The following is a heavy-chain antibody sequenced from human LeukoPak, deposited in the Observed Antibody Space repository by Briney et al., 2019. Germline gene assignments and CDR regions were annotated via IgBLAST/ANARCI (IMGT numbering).Heavy chain of an antibody. Sequence: GASVKVSCKASGGTFSSYAISWVRQAPGQGLEWMGGIIPIFGTANYAQKFQGRVTITADESTSTAYMELSSLRSEDTAVYYCARGPEGAARRWFDPWGQGTLVTVSS. V-gene: IGHV1-69*01. CDR2: IIPIFGTA. D-gene: IGHD6-6*01. CDR3: ARGPEGAARRWFDP. J-gene: IGHJ5*02. CDR1: GGTFSSYA.